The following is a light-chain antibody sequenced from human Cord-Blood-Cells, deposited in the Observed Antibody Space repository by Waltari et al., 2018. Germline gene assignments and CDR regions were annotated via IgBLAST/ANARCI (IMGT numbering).Light chain of an antibody. CDR2: KAS. CDR3: QQYKSYSHT. Sequence: DIQMTQSPSTLSASVGDRVTITCRASQSISSWLAWYQQKPGKAPKLLIYKASSLESGVPSGFGGSGSGTEFALTISSLQPDDFATYYCQQYKSYSHTFGQGTKLEIK. V-gene: IGKV1-5*03. J-gene: IGKJ2*01. CDR1: QSISSW.